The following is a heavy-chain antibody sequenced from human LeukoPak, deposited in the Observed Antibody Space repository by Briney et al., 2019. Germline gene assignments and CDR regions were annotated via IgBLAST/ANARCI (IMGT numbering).Heavy chain of an antibody. CDR3: ARGRPYSGYSD. Sequence: SETLSLTCAVYGGSFSGYYWSWIRQPPGKGLEWIGEINHSGSTNYNPSLKNRVTISVDTSKNQFSLKLSSVTAADTAVYYCARGRPYSGYSDWGQGTLVTVSS. V-gene: IGHV4-34*01. J-gene: IGHJ4*02. CDR2: INHSGST. D-gene: IGHD5-12*01. CDR1: GGSFSGYY.